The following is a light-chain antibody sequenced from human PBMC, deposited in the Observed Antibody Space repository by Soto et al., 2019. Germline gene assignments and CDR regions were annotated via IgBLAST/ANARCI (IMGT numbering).Light chain of an antibody. CDR3: QQYASAPLT. J-gene: IGKJ4*01. CDR2: RAS. CDR1: QSISGG. V-gene: IGKV1-5*03. Sequence: DIQMTQSPSTLSASVGDRVTITCRAGQSISGGLAWYQQKPGQAPKPLIHRASSLESGVPSRFSGSGSGTKFTLIINSLQPDDSATYYCQQYASAPLTFGGGTKVEIK.